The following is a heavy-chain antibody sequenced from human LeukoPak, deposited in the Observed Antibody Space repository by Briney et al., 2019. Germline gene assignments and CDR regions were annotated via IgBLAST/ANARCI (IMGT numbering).Heavy chain of an antibody. J-gene: IGHJ3*02. Sequence: ASVKVSCKASGYTFTGYYMHWVRQAPGQGLEWMGWINPNSGGTNYAQKFQGRVTMTRDTSISTAYMELSRLRSDDTAVYYCARVAVVGAIGAFDIWGQGTMVTVSS. CDR1: GYTFTGYY. V-gene: IGHV1-2*02. CDR3: ARVAVVGAIGAFDI. D-gene: IGHD1-26*01. CDR2: INPNSGGT.